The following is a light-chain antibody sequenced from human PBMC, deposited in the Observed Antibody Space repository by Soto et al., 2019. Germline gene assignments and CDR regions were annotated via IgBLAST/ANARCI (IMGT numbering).Light chain of an antibody. CDR3: QQRSNWPRT. V-gene: IGKV3-11*01. J-gene: IGKJ1*01. CDR2: DVS. Sequence: EIVLTQSPATLSLSPGERATLSCRASQSVSSYLDWYQQKPGQAPRLLIYDVSNRATGIPARFSGSGSGTDFTLTISSLEPEDFAVYYCQQRSNWPRTFGQGTKVEIK. CDR1: QSVSSY.